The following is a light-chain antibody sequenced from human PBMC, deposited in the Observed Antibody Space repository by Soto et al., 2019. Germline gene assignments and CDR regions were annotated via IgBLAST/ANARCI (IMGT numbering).Light chain of an antibody. CDR1: QGIGND. CDR2: AAS. Sequence: DIQMTQSPSSLSASVGDRVTITCRASQGIGNDLGWYQQKPGKAPNRLIYAASSLQSGVPSRFSGSGSGTEFTLTISSLQPEDFATYYCLQHNDYPRTFGQGTKVEIQ. J-gene: IGKJ1*01. CDR3: LQHNDYPRT. V-gene: IGKV1-17*01.